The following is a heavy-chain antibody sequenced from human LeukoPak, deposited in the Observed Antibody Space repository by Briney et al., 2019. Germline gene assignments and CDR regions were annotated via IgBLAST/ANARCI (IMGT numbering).Heavy chain of an antibody. D-gene: IGHD5-24*01. CDR2: INHSGST. J-gene: IGHJ4*02. V-gene: IGHV4-34*01. CDR3: ARGVRDGYNHPKGPGRPFFDY. CDR1: GGSFSGYY. Sequence: SGTLSLTCAVYGGSFSGYYWSWIRQPPGKGLEWIGEINHSGSTNYNPSLKSRVTISVDTSKNQFSLKLSSVTAADTAVYYCARGVRDGYNHPKGPGRPFFDYWGQGTLVTVSS.